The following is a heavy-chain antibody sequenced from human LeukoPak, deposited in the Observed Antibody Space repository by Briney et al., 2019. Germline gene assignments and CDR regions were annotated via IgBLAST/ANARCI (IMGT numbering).Heavy chain of an antibody. V-gene: IGHV4-34*01. CDR3: ARLIGDSSGWLGNDY. Sequence: SETLSLTCAVYGGSFSGYYWSWIRQPPGKGLEWIGEINHSGSTNYNPSLKSRVTISVDTSKNQFSLKLSSVTAADTAVCYCARLIGDSSGWLGNDYWGQGTLVTVSS. D-gene: IGHD6-19*01. J-gene: IGHJ4*02. CDR2: INHSGST. CDR1: GGSFSGYY.